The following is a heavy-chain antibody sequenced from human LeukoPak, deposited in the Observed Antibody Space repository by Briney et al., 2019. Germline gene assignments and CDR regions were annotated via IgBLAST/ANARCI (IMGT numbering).Heavy chain of an antibody. J-gene: IGHJ5*02. CDR1: GYSISSGYY. Sequence: SETLSLTCTVSGYSISSGYYWGWIRQPPGKGLEWIGSIYHSGSTYYNPSLKSRVTISVDTSKNQFSLKLSSVTAADTAVYYCARGIAVPAARTNWFDPWGQGTLVTVSS. CDR2: IYHSGST. V-gene: IGHV4-38-2*02. D-gene: IGHD2-2*01. CDR3: ARGIAVPAARTNWFDP.